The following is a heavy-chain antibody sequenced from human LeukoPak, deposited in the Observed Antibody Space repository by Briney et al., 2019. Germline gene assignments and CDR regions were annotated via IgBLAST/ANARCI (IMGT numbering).Heavy chain of an antibody. Sequence: SETLSLTCAVSGGSINNYYWSWIRQPAGKGLEWIGRIFTSGSTNYNASLKSRVTMSVDTSKNQFSLKLRFMTAADTAVYYCARAPVTVKDSFDIWGQGTMVTVSS. CDR3: ARAPVTVKDSFDI. J-gene: IGHJ3*02. CDR2: IFTSGST. D-gene: IGHD4-11*01. V-gene: IGHV4-4*07. CDR1: GGSINNYY.